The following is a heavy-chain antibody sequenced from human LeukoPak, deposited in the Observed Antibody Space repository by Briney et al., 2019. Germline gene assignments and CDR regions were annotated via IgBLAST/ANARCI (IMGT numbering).Heavy chain of an antibody. Sequence: GRSLRLSCAASGFTFSSYGMHWVRQAPGKGLEWVAVISYDGSNKYYADSVKGRFTISRDNSKNTLYLQMNSLRAEDTAVYYCAKVHRVAAVWAFDIWGQGTMVTVSS. J-gene: IGHJ3*02. CDR2: ISYDGSNK. D-gene: IGHD6-19*01. V-gene: IGHV3-30*18. CDR1: GFTFSSYG. CDR3: AKVHRVAAVWAFDI.